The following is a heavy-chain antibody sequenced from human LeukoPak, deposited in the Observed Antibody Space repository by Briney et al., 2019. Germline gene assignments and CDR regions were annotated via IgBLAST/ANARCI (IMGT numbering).Heavy chain of an antibody. CDR3: ARRGCGGDCYSGGAFDI. CDR1: GFTFSDYY. V-gene: IGHV3-11*04. D-gene: IGHD2-21*01. Sequence: GGSLRLSCAASGFTFSDYYMSWIRQAPGKGLEWVSYISSSGSTIYYADSVKGRSTISRDNAKNSLYLQMNSLRAEDTAVHYCARRGCGGDCYSGGAFDIWGQGTMVTVSS. CDR2: ISSSGSTI. J-gene: IGHJ3*02.